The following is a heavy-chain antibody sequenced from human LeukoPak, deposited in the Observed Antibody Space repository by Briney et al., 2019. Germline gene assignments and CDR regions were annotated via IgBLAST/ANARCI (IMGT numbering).Heavy chain of an antibody. J-gene: IGHJ5*02. D-gene: IGHD1-7*01. CDR3: ARDDWNYGFDP. CDR1: GGSFSGYY. CDR2: INHSGST. Sequence: SETLSLTCAVYGGSFSGYYWSWIRQPPGKGLEWIGEINHSGSTNYNPTLKSRVTISVDTSKNQFSLKLSSVTAADTAVYYCARDDWNYGFDPWGQGTLVTVSS. V-gene: IGHV4-34*01.